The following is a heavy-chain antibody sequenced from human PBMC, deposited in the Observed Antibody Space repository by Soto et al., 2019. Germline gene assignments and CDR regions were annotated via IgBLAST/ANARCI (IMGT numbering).Heavy chain of an antibody. D-gene: IGHD3-10*01. CDR1: VFTFRGYA. CDR2: LSGSGGST. Sequence: QPGWSPRLSGSASVFTFRGYAISWVRQAPGKGLEWVSTLSGSGGSTYYAYSVKGRFTISRDNSKNTLYLQMNSLREADTAVYYCVNQEGSGTTSSYEMDGWGQGTEVTVSS. V-gene: IGHV3-23*01. CDR3: VNQEGSGTTSSYEMDG. J-gene: IGHJ6*02.